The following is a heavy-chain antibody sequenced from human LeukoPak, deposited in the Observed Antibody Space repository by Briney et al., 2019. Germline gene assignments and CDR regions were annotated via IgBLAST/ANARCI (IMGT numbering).Heavy chain of an antibody. D-gene: IGHD3-10*01. J-gene: IGHJ4*02. CDR2: ISSSGSTI. Sequence: GGSLRLSCAASGFTFSSYAMSWVRQAPGKGLEWVSYISSSGSTIYYADSVKGRFAISRDNAKNSLYLQMNSLRAEDTAVYYCASIWFGELARDYWGQGTLVTVSS. V-gene: IGHV3-48*03. CDR1: GFTFSSYA. CDR3: ASIWFGELARDY.